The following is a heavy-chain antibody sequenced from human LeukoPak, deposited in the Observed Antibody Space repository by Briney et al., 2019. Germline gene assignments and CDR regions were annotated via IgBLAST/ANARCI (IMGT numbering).Heavy chain of an antibody. CDR2: IYYSGST. J-gene: IGHJ6*03. CDR3: ARESTGYSSGWYYYYMDV. CDR1: GGSISSSSYY. Sequence: SETLSLTCTVSGGSISSSSYYWGWIRQPPGKGLERIGSIYYSGSTYYNPSLKSRVTISVDTSKNQFSLKLSSVTAADTAVYYCARESTGYSSGWYYYYMDVWGKGTTVTVSS. D-gene: IGHD6-19*01. V-gene: IGHV4-39*07.